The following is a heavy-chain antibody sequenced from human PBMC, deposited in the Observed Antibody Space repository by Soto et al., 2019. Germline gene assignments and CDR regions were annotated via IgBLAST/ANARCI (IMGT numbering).Heavy chain of an antibody. CDR3: ASSHAGAHITAAVH. D-gene: IGHD6-13*01. J-gene: IGHJ4*02. V-gene: IGHV4-30-2*01. Sequence: QLQLQESGSGLVKPSQTLSLTCAVSGGSISSGGYSWSWIRQPPGKGLEWIGYIYHSGSTYYNPSLKSRVTISGDRSKNQFSLKLSSVTAADTAVYYCASSHAGAHITAAVHWGQGTLVTVSS. CDR2: IYHSGST. CDR1: GGSISSGGYS.